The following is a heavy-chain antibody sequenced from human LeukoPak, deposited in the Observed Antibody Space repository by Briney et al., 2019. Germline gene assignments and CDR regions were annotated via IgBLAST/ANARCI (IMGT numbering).Heavy chain of an antibody. CDR3: ARHSVVVVAATSYGFQH. CDR2: IYHSGIT. Sequence: SETLSLTCTVSGYSISISYYWGWIRQPPGTGLEWIASIYHSGITYYNPSLKSRVTISVDTSKNQFSLRLSSVTAADTAVYYCARHSVVVVAATSYGFQHWGQGTLVTVSS. V-gene: IGHV4-38-2*02. D-gene: IGHD2-15*01. J-gene: IGHJ1*01. CDR1: GYSISISYY.